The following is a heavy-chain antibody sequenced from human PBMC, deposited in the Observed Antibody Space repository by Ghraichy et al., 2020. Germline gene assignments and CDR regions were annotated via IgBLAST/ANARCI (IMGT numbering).Heavy chain of an antibody. CDR3: TRGLSLTTTMVADYYFDY. D-gene: IGHD2-8*01. CDR2: SGSTGVP. J-gene: IGHJ4*02. V-gene: IGHV3-23*01. Sequence: LSLTCAASGFTFVTAAEGWVRQAPGKGLEWVSFSGSTGVPYYAESVRGRFTVSRDNSRNTLYLRMDSLRGDDTAIYYCTRGLSLTTTMVADYYFDYWGQGVQVTVSS. CDR1: GFTFVTAA.